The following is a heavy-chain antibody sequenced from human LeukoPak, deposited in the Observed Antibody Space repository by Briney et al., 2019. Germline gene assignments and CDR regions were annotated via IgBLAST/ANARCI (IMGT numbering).Heavy chain of an antibody. CDR3: AREEYSSGWEHSYYYYYGMDV. V-gene: IGHV1-69*13. Sequence: EASVKVSCKASGGTFISYAISWVRQAPGQGLEWMGGIIPIFGTANYAQKFQGRVTITADESTSTAYMELSSLRSEDTAVYYCAREEYSSGWEHSYYYYYGMDVWGQGTTVTVSS. CDR1: GGTFISYA. J-gene: IGHJ6*02. CDR2: IIPIFGTA. D-gene: IGHD6-19*01.